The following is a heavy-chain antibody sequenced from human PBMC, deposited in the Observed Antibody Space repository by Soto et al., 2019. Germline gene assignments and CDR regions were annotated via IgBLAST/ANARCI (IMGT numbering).Heavy chain of an antibody. CDR2: IYYSGST. D-gene: IGHD6-6*01. J-gene: IGHJ4*02. CDR3: ARVGGLAARTFDY. V-gene: IGHV4-59*01. Sequence: SETLSLTCTVSCGSISDFYWSWIRQPPGKGLEWIGYIYYSGSTNYNPSLKSRVTISVDTSKNQFSLNLRCMSPADTAVYYCARVGGLAARTFDYWGPGTLVTVSS. CDR1: CGSISDFY.